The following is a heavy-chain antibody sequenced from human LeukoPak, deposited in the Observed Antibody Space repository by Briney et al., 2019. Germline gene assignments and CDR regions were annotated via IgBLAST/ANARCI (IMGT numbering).Heavy chain of an antibody. J-gene: IGHJ4*02. CDR1: GSSFSSGDQY. CDR2: IHPSGRL. V-gene: IGHV4-31*03. D-gene: IGHD3-22*01. CDR3: SRGLDSRKLGY. Sequence: SDTLSLTCTVSGSSFSSGDQYWNWLRQSPGQGLEWIGSIHPSGRLYNNPSLESRVIISIDTSKNQFSINLTSVTAADTAVYFCSRGLDSRKLGYWGQGTLVTVSS.